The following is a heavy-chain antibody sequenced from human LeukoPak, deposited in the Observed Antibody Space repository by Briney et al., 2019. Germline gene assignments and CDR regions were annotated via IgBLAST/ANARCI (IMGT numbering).Heavy chain of an antibody. V-gene: IGHV4-59*12. CDR1: GGSISSYY. CDR2: IYYSGST. J-gene: IGHJ4*02. CDR3: ARRFRGGLRFDY. Sequence: SETLSLTCTVSGGSISSYYWSWIRQPPGKGLEWIGYIYYSGSTNYNPSLKSRVTISVDTSKNQFSLKLSSVTAADTAVYYCARRFRGGLRFDYWGQGTLVTVSS. D-gene: IGHD4-17*01.